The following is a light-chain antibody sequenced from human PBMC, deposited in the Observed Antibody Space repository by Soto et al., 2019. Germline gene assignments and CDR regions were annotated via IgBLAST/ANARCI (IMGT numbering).Light chain of an antibody. CDR3: QQRSNSPRT. CDR2: DAS. CDR1: QNVSSY. Sequence: EIVLTQSPATLSLSPGERATLSCRASQNVSSYLAWYQQKPGQAPRLLIYDASNRATGIPARFSGSGSGTDFTLTISSLEPEDFAVYYCQQRSNSPRTCRQGTKVEIK. V-gene: IGKV3-11*01. J-gene: IGKJ1*01.